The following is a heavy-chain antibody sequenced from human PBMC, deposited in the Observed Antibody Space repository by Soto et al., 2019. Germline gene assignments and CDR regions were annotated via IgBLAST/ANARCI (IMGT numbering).Heavy chain of an antibody. J-gene: IGHJ6*02. CDR3: ARTRSAWSDFHYYSLDV. V-gene: IGHV3-30*03. CDR1: GFTFNSYG. CDR2: ISYDSTKT. D-gene: IGHD1-26*01. Sequence: LRLSCAASGFTFNSYGMHWVRQGPGNGLEWVAFISYDSTKTYYADSVKGRFTISGDNSNSALYVQMNSLTGEDTAVYYCARTRSAWSDFHYYSLDVWGQGTTVTVS.